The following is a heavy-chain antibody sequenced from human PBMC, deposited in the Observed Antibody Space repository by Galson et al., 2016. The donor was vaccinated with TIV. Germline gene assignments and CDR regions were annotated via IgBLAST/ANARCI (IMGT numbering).Heavy chain of an antibody. Sequence: SETLSLTCAVYGGSLSDYYWRWIRQPPGKGLEWIGEINHSGHTHHNPSLKSRVTISLDTSKNQFSLTLTSVTAADTALFYCARVRRGNVGVVDATDAFDIWEQGTMVTVSS. CDR1: GGSLSDYY. J-gene: IGHJ3*02. CDR3: ARVRRGNVGVVDATDAFDI. D-gene: IGHD2-15*01. V-gene: IGHV4-34*01. CDR2: INHSGHT.